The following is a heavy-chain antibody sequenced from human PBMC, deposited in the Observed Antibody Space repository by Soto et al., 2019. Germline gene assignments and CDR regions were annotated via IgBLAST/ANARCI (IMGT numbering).Heavy chain of an antibody. V-gene: IGHV1-2*04. CDR2: INPNSGGT. Sequence: ASVKVSCKASGYTFTGYYMHWVRQAPGQGLEWMGWINPNSGGTNYAQKFQGWVTMTRDTSISTAYMELSRLRSDDTAVYYCARDSGYDLMREYYYYYMDVWGKGTTVTVSS. CDR1: GYTFTGYY. D-gene: IGHD5-12*01. CDR3: ARDSGYDLMREYYYYYMDV. J-gene: IGHJ6*03.